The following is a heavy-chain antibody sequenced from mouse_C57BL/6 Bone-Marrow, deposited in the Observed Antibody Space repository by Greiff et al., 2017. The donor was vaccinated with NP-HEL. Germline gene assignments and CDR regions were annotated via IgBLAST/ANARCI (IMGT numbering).Heavy chain of an antibody. D-gene: IGHD2-2*01. V-gene: IGHV1-69*01. CDR2: IDPSDSYT. J-gene: IGHJ2*01. Sequence: QVQLQQPGAELVMPGASVKLSCKASGYTFTSYWMHWVKQRPGQGLEWIGEIDPSDSYTNYNQKFKGKSTLTVDKSSSTAYMQFSSLTSEDSAVYYCARDKYFGYTFDYWGQGTTLTVSS. CDR1: GYTFTSYW. CDR3: ARDKYFGYTFDY.